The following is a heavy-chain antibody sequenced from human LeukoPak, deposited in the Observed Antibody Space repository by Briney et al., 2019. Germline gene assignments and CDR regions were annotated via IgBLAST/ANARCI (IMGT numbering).Heavy chain of an antibody. V-gene: IGHV1-69*04. CDR2: VIPVLGTA. CDR1: GDTFSSYA. D-gene: IGHD1-26*01. CDR3: ARDLIVGATTA. Sequence: SVKVSCKAPGDTFSSYAIHWVRQARGQGPEWMGRVIPVLGTANFAQKFQGRVTITADKSTSTAYMELSSLRSEDTAVYYCARDLIVGATTAWGQGTLVTVSS. J-gene: IGHJ4*02.